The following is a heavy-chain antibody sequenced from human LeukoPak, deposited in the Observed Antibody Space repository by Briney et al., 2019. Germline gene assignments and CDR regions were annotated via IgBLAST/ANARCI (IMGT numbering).Heavy chain of an antibody. D-gene: IGHD1-14*01. CDR1: GFTFSSYG. Sequence: GGSLRLSCAASGFTFSSYGMHWVRQAPGKGLEWMAVIWYDGSNKYYADSVKGRFTISRDNSKNTLYLQMNSLRAEDTAVYYCASLRYGAIDYWGQGTLVTVSS. CDR3: ASLRYGAIDY. J-gene: IGHJ4*02. V-gene: IGHV3-33*01. CDR2: IWYDGSNK.